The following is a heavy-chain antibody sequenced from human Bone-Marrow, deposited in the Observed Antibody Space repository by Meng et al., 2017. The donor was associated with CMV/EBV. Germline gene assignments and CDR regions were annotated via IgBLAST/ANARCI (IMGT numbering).Heavy chain of an antibody. Sequence: SVKVSCKASGGTFSSYAISWVRQAPGQGLEWMGGIIPIFGTANYAQKFQGRVTMTRDTSISTAYMELSRLRSDDTAVYYCARGRILTKNWFDPWGQGTLVTVSS. J-gene: IGHJ5*02. CDR1: GGTFSSYA. V-gene: IGHV1-69*05. CDR3: ARGRILTKNWFDP. CDR2: IIPIFGTA. D-gene: IGHD2-15*01.